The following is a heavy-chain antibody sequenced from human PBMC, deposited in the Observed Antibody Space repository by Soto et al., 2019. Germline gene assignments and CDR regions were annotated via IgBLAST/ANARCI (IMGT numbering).Heavy chain of an antibody. CDR1: GFTFSSYD. CDR2: IGTAGDT. J-gene: IGHJ6*02. CDR3: ARDGSLGGMDV. Sequence: GGSLRLSCAASGFTFSSYDMHRVRQATGKGLEWVSAIGTAGDTYYPGSVKGRFTISRENAKNSLYLQMNSLRAGDTAVYYCARDGSLGGMDVWGQGTTVTVSS. D-gene: IGHD1-26*01. V-gene: IGHV3-13*01.